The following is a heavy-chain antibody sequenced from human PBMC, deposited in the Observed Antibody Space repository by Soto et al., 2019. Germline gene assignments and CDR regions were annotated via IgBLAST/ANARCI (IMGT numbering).Heavy chain of an antibody. J-gene: IGHJ6*02. D-gene: IGHD1-7*01. CDR3: ARAITGTTGGGYYYYGMDV. Sequence: QVQLVQSRAEVKKPASSVKVSCKASGGTFSSYAISWVRQAPGQGLEWMGGIIPIFGTANYAQKFQGRVTITADESTSTAYMELSSLRSEDTAVYYCARAITGTTGGGYYYYGMDVWGQGTTVTVSS. V-gene: IGHV1-69*01. CDR2: IIPIFGTA. CDR1: GGTFSSYA.